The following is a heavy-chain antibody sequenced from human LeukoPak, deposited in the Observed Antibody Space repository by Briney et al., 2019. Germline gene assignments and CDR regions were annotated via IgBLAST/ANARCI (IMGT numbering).Heavy chain of an antibody. D-gene: IGHD3-10*01. J-gene: IGHJ5*02. CDR3: ARNGVVRGVSNWFDP. V-gene: IGHV1-69*13. CDR1: GGTFISYA. CDR2: IIPIFGTA. Sequence: GASVKVSCKASGGTFISYAISWVRQAPGQGLEWMGGIIPIFGTANYAQKFQGRVTITADESTSTAYMELSSLRSEDTAVYYCARNGVVRGVSNWFDPWGQGTLVTVSS.